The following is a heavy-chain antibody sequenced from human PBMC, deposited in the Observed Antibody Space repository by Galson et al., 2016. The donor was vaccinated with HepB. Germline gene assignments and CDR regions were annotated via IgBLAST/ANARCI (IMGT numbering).Heavy chain of an antibody. CDR2: ISGSGGST. Sequence: SLRLSCAASGFTFNTSAMSWVRQAPGKGLEWVSAISGSGGSTYYADSVEGRFTISRDNSKSTLYLQMNGLRAEDTAVYYCAKDPQWTTSSRGAFDVWGQGTMLTVFS. CDR3: AKDPQWTTSSRGAFDV. D-gene: IGHD6-6*01. J-gene: IGHJ3*01. CDR1: GFTFNTSA. V-gene: IGHV3-23*01.